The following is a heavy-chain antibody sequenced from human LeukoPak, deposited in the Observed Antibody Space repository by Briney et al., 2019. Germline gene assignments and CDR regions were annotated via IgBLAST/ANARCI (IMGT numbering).Heavy chain of an antibody. CDR3: ARGRGYYGPYYFDY. V-gene: IGHV4-59*01. J-gene: IGHJ4*02. CDR1: GGSISSYY. Sequence: PSETLSLTCTVSGGSISSYYWSWIRQPPGKGLEWIGYIYYSGSTNYNPSLKSRVTISVDTSKNQFPLKLSSVTAADTAVYYCARGRGYYGPYYFDYWGQGTLVTVSS. CDR2: IYYSGST. D-gene: IGHD3-10*01.